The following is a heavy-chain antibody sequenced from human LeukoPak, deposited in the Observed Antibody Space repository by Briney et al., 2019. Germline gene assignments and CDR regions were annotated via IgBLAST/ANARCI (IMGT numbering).Heavy chain of an antibody. Sequence: PSETLSLTCIVSGGSISSSNYYWGWIRQPPGKGLEWIGSIYYSGSTSYYPSLKSRVTISVDTSKNQFSLKLNSVTAADTAMYYCARDLNWETYWGQGTLVSVSS. V-gene: IGHV4-39*07. CDR2: IYYSGST. CDR3: ARDLNWETY. J-gene: IGHJ4*02. CDR1: GGSISSSNYY. D-gene: IGHD7-27*01.